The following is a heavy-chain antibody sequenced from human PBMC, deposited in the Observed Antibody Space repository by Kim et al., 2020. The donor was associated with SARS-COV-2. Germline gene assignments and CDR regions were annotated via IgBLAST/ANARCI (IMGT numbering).Heavy chain of an antibody. CDR1: GGSISSYY. CDR3: AREMWRRAAAIYYYYYGMDV. J-gene: IGHJ6*02. V-gene: IGHV4-4*07. CDR2: IYTSGST. D-gene: IGHD6-13*01. Sequence: SETLSLTCTVSGGSISSYYWSWIRQPAGKGLEWIGRIYTSGSTNYNPSLKSRVTMSVDTSKNHFSLKLSSVTAADTAVYYCAREMWRRAAAIYYYYYGMDVWGQGTTVTVSS.